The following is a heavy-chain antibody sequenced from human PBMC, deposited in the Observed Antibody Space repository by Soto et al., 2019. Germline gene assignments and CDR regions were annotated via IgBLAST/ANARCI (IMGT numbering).Heavy chain of an antibody. CDR3: ARDQGDSSGYYMYYFDY. D-gene: IGHD3-22*01. CDR2: LIPIFGTA. CDR1: GGTFSSYA. J-gene: IGHJ4*02. Sequence: QVQLVQSGAEVKKPGSSVKVSCKASGGTFSSYAISWVRQATGQGLEWMGGLIPIFGTANYVQKFQGRVTMSEEESTSTAYMELSRLRSEDTSVYYCARDQGDSSGYYMYYFDYWCQGTLVTVSS. V-gene: IGHV1-69*01.